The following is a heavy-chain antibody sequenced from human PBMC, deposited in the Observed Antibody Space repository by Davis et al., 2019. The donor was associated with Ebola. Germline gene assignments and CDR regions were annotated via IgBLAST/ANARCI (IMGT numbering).Heavy chain of an antibody. CDR3: ARDGQMSGRELPTPPDY. CDR2: ISSSSSYI. D-gene: IGHD1-26*01. CDR1: GFTFSSYS. V-gene: IGHV3-21*01. Sequence: PGGSLRLSCAASGFTFSSYSMNWVRQAPGKGLEWASSISSSSSYIYYADSVKGRFTISRDNAKNSLYLQMNSLRAEDTAVYYCARDGQMSGRELPTPPDYWGQGTLVTVSS. J-gene: IGHJ4*02.